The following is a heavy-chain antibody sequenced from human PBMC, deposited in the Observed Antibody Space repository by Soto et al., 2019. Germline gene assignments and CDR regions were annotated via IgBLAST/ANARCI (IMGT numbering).Heavy chain of an antibody. D-gene: IGHD3-10*01. V-gene: IGHV3-23*04. Sequence: EVKLVESGGGLVQPGGSLRLSCAASGFTFSSYAMSWVRQAPGKGLEWVSAISGSGGSTYYADSVKGRFTISRDNSKNTLYLQMNSLRAEDTAVYYCAKAPFPRITMVRGVPYWGQGTLVTVSS. CDR1: GFTFSSYA. CDR2: ISGSGGST. J-gene: IGHJ4*02. CDR3: AKAPFPRITMVRGVPY.